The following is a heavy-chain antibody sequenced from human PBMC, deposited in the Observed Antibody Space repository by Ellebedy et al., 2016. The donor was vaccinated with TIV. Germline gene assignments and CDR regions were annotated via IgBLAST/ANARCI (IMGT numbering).Heavy chain of an antibody. D-gene: IGHD1-26*01. CDR1: SGSISGGNYY. J-gene: IGHJ4*02. V-gene: IGHV4-61*02. CDR2: IYASGST. Sequence: SETLSLXXTVSSGSISGGNYYWSWIRQPAGKGLEWIGRIYASGSTTNYNPSLKSRVTMSLDTSKNQFSLRLSSVTAVDTAVYYCARMRAYSGSYFFDYWGQGTLVTVSS. CDR3: ARMRAYSGSYFFDY.